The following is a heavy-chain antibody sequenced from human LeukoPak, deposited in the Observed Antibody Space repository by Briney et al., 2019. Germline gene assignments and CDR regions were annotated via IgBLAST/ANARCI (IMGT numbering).Heavy chain of an antibody. J-gene: IGHJ4*02. Sequence: GESLKISCKGSGYNFITYWIAWVRQMPGKGLEWMGIIYPGDSDTRYSPAFQGQVTISADKSISTAYLQWSSLKASDTAMYYCARRLRNGDFDYWGQGTLVTVSS. D-gene: IGHD5-18*01. CDR2: IYPGDSDT. V-gene: IGHV5-51*01. CDR3: ARRLRNGDFDY. CDR1: GYNFITYW.